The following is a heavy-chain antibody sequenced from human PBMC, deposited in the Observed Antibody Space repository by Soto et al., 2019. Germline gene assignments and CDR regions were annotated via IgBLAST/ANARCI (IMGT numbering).Heavy chain of an antibody. CDR2: IIPIFGTA. V-gene: IGHV1-69*01. CDR3: ARDSGYSYGPPFDY. J-gene: IGHJ4*02. Sequence: SCTSSGSTVWLCPMHWGLQAPGQGLEWMGGIIPIFGTASYAQKFQGRVTITADESTSTAYMELSSLRSEDTAVYYCARDSGYSYGPPFDYWGQGTLVTVSS. D-gene: IGHD5-18*01. CDR1: GSTVWLCP.